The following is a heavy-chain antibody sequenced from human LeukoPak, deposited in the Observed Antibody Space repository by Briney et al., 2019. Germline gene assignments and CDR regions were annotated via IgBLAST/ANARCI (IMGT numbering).Heavy chain of an antibody. J-gene: IGHJ4*02. CDR3: ARDWGAYYHFFDY. V-gene: IGHV3-7*01. Sequence: GGSLRLSCAASGFAITDHHMDWVRQAPGKGLEWVGNVKQDGSERNYVDSVKGRFTISRDSAKKSLYLQMNSLRAEDTAVYYCARDWGAYYHFFDYWGQGTLVTVSS. D-gene: IGHD3-22*01. CDR2: VKQDGSER. CDR1: GFAITDHH.